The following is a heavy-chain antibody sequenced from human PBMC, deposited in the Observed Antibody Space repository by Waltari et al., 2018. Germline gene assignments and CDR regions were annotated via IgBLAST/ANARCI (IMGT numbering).Heavy chain of an antibody. J-gene: IGHJ3*02. CDR3: ARKKYYYGSGSYFRAFDI. V-gene: IGHV1-69*08. Sequence: QVQLVQSGAEVKKPGSSVKVSCKASGGTFSSYAIRWVGQAAGQGLEWMGRIIPIFGTANYAQKFQGRVTITADKSTSTAYMELSSLRSEDTAVYYCARKKYYYGSGSYFRAFDIWGQGTMVTVSS. CDR1: GGTFSSYA. CDR2: IIPIFGTA. D-gene: IGHD3-10*01.